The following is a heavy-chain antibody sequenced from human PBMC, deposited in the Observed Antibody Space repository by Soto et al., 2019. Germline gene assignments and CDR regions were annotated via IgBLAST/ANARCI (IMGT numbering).Heavy chain of an antibody. CDR2: ILPILNKT. V-gene: IGHV1-69*02. CDR1: GGPFNNFI. J-gene: IGHJ4*02. Sequence: QVLLEQSGSVVKRPGSSVTVSCKASGGPFNNFIFTWVRQAPGQGLEWMGRILPILNKTNYAQTFRGRVAITADTPASTSYIELTGLRLDDTAMYYCVKDFSGYTSLWGQGTLVSVTS. CDR3: VKDFSGYTSL. D-gene: IGHD3-3*01.